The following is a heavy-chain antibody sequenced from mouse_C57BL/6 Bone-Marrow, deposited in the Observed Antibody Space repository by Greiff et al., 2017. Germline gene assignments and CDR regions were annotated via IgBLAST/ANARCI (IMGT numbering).Heavy chain of an antibody. J-gene: IGHJ3*01. V-gene: IGHV1-5*01. Sequence: VQLQQSGTVLARPGASVKMSCTTSGYTFTSYWMHWVKQRPGQGLEWIGAIYPGNSDTSYNQKFKGKAKLTAVTSASTAYMELSSLTNEDSAVYYCTRGGRSYDWFAYWGQGTLVTVSA. D-gene: IGHD1-1*01. CDR2: IYPGNSDT. CDR1: GYTFTSYW. CDR3: TRGGRSYDWFAY.